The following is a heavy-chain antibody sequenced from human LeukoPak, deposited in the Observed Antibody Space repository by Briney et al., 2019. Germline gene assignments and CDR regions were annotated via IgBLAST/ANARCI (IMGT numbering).Heavy chain of an antibody. Sequence: ASVKVSCKTSGYSFTNYDIDWVRQPPGQGLEWMGWMDPNSGKTVYAQKFQGRVTMTRTTSISTAYMELTTLRSEDTAVYYCARGISIFGVVINDGFDFWGQGTRVTVYS. D-gene: IGHD3-3*02. J-gene: IGHJ3*01. CDR1: GYSFTNYD. CDR3: ARGISIFGVVINDGFDF. V-gene: IGHV1-8*01. CDR2: MDPNSGKT.